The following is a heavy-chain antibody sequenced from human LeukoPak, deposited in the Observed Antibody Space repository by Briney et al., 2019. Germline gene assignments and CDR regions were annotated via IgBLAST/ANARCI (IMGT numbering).Heavy chain of an antibody. D-gene: IGHD3-22*01. Sequence: PGGSLRLSCAASGFTFSSNYMSWVRQAPGKGLEGVSVIYSGGSTYYADSVKGRFTISRDNSKNTLYLQMNSLRAEDTAVYYCAKGDSSGYYTLRYFDYWGQGTLVTVSS. CDR3: AKGDSSGYYTLRYFDY. CDR2: IYSGGST. V-gene: IGHV3-66*01. J-gene: IGHJ4*02. CDR1: GFTFSSNY.